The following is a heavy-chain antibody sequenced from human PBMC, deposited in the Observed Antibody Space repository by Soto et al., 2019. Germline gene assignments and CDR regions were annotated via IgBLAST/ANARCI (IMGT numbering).Heavy chain of an antibody. CDR3: ARELELRTPPDY. CDR2: INPSGGST. V-gene: IGHV1-46*03. J-gene: IGHJ4*02. CDR1: GYTFTSYY. Sequence: ASVKVYCKASGYTFTSYYMHWGRQAPGQGLEWMGIINPSGGSTSYAQKFQGRVTMTRDTSTSTVYMELSSLRSEDTAVYYCARELELRTPPDYWGQGTLVTAPQ. D-gene: IGHD3-16*01.